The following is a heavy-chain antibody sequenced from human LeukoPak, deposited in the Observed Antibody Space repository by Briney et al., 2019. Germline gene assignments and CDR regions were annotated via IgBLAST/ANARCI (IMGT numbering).Heavy chain of an antibody. J-gene: IGHJ4*02. CDR3: ARANDILTGFDY. V-gene: IGHV4-39*07. Sequence: SETLSLTCTVSGGSISSSSYYWGWIRQPPGKGLEWIGSIYYSGSTYYNPSLKSRVTISVDTSKNQFSLKLSSVTAADTAVYYCARANDILTGFDYWGQGTLVTVPS. D-gene: IGHD3-9*01. CDR1: GGSISSSSYY. CDR2: IYYSGST.